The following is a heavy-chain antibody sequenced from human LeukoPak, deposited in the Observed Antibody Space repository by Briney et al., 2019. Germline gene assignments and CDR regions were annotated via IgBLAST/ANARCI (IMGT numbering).Heavy chain of an antibody. CDR3: ARDEGWLLAPGHDAFDI. J-gene: IGHJ3*02. CDR1: GYTFTGHY. Sequence: ASVKVSCKASGYTFTGHYMHWVRQAPGQGLEWMGWINPNSGGTNYAQKFQGRVTMTRDTSISTAYMELSRLRSDDTAVYYCARDEGWLLAPGHDAFDIWGQGTMVTVSS. D-gene: IGHD3-22*01. V-gene: IGHV1-2*02. CDR2: INPNSGGT.